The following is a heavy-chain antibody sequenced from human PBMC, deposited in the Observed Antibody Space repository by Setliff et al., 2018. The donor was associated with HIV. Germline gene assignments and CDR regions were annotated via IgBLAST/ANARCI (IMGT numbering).Heavy chain of an antibody. Sequence: ASVKVSCKASGYTFTNYGICWVRQAPGRGLEWMGWISPYNGKTKNDDKVQGRVTMTTDTSTNTAYMELRSLRSDDTAVYYCARGRGSQSYYYLDVWGKGTTVTV. CDR1: GYTFTNYG. CDR3: ARGRGSQSYYYLDV. CDR2: ISPYNGKT. J-gene: IGHJ6*03. V-gene: IGHV1-18*01. D-gene: IGHD3-10*01.